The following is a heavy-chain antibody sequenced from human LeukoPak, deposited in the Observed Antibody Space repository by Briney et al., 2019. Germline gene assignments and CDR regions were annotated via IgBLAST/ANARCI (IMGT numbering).Heavy chain of an antibody. CDR3: ATDSQSSVYYF. J-gene: IGHJ4*02. CDR2: VNRWGRT. Sequence: SETLSLNCGVHGASFSLYHWSLIRQSPGKGLEWLGEVNRWGRTNYNPSLESRVTISVDTSKNQFSLNLRSLTAADTAVYYCATDSQSSVYYFWSQGALVTVSS. CDR1: GASFSLYH. D-gene: IGHD6-25*01. V-gene: IGHV4-34*01.